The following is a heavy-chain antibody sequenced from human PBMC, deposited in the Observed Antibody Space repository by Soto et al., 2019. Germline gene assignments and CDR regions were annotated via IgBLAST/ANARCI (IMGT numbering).Heavy chain of an antibody. J-gene: IGHJ6*02. CDR3: ARDESYHYVSESYYNKNYHYFGMAV. CDR1: GGSISGYY. CDR2: IYYSGST. Sequence: QVQLQESGPGLVRPSETLSLTCTVSGGSISGYYWSWIRQPPGKGLEWIGYIYYSGSTNYNPSLKSRVTISVDTSNNQFSLKLSSVTAADTAVYYCARDESYHYVSESYYNKNYHYFGMAVWGQGTTVTVSS. V-gene: IGHV4-59*01. D-gene: IGHD3-10*01.